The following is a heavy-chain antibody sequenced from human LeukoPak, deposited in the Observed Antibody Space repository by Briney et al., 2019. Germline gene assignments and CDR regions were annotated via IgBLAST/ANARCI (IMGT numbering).Heavy chain of an antibody. J-gene: IGHJ5*02. CDR1: GYTFTSYY. Sequence: GASVKVSCKASGYTFTSYYIHWVRQAPGQGLEWMGMINPSRGSTSYAQKFQGGLTMTRDTSTSTVYMELSSLRSEDTAVYYCTRGVQLERRYYNWFGPWGQGTLVTVSS. V-gene: IGHV1-46*01. CDR2: INPSRGST. D-gene: IGHD1-1*01. CDR3: TRGVQLERRYYNWFGP.